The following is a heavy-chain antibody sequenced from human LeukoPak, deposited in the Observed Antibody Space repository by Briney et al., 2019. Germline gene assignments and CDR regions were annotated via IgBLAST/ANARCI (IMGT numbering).Heavy chain of an antibody. CDR1: GGSFSGYY. CDR3: ASAYMVRGVYYMDV. V-gene: IGHV4-34*01. CDR2: INHSGST. D-gene: IGHD3-10*01. Sequence: SETLSLTCAVYGGSFSGYYWSWVRQPPGKGLEWTGEINHSGSTNYNPSLKSRVTISVDTSKNQFSLKLSSVTAADTAVYYCASAYMVRGVYYMDVWDKGTTVTVSS. J-gene: IGHJ6*03.